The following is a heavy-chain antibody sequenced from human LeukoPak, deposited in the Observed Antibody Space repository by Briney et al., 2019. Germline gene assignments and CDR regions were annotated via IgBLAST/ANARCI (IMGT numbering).Heavy chain of an antibody. Sequence: PGGSLRLSCAASGFTFSSYAMSWVRQAPGKGLEWVSAISGSGGSTYYADSVKGRFTISRDNSKNTLYLQMNSLRAEDRAVYYCAKPPPGHHYYYMDVWGKGTTVTVSS. CDR1: GFTFSSYA. CDR2: ISGSGGST. J-gene: IGHJ6*03. V-gene: IGHV3-23*01. CDR3: AKPPPGHHYYYMDV.